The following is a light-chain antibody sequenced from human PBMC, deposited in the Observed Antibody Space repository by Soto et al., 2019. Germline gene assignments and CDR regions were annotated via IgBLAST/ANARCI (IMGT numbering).Light chain of an antibody. CDR1: QDISNY. V-gene: IGKV1-33*01. CDR2: DAS. J-gene: IGKJ2*01. CDR3: QQYDNLPPPYT. Sequence: DIQMTQSPSSLSASVGDRVTITCQASQDISNYLNWYQQKPGKAPKLLIYDASKLETGVPSRFSGSGSGTDFTFTISSLQPEDIATYYCQQYDNLPPPYTFGQGTKLEIK.